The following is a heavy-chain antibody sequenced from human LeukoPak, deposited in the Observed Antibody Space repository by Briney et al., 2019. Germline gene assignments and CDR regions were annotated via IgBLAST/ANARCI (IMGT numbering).Heavy chain of an antibody. CDR1: GFTFSDYY. Sequence: EGSLRLSCAASGFTFSDYYMSWIRQAPGKGLEWVSYISSSGSTIYYADSVKGRFTISRDNSKNTLYLQMNSLRAEDTAVYYCARDRSMATRLWTPTDYWGQGTLVTVSS. CDR2: ISSSGSTI. V-gene: IGHV3-11*04. J-gene: IGHJ4*02. CDR3: ARDRSMATRLWTPTDY. D-gene: IGHD6-6*01.